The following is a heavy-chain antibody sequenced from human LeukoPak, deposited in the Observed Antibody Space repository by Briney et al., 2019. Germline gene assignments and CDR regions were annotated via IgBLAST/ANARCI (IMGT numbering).Heavy chain of an antibody. V-gene: IGHV4-39*01. D-gene: IGHD3/OR15-3a*01. J-gene: IGHJ4*02. CDR2: IYYSGST. CDR1: GGSISSSSYY. CDR3: ARQTGSGLFILP. Sequence: PSETLSLTCTVSGGSISSSSYYWGWIRQPPGKGLEWIGSIYYSGSTYYNPSLKSRVTISVDTSKNQLSLRLTSVTAADTAVYYCARQTGSGLFILPGGQGTLVTVSS.